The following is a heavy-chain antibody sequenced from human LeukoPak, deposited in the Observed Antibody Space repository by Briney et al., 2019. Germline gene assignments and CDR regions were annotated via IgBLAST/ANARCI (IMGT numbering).Heavy chain of an antibody. CDR3: TSWGDTTAEYFQR. V-gene: IGHV3-48*04. Sequence: GGSLRLSCVASGFSFNDYSMNWVRQAPGKGLEWVSYITSSSSTIYYADSVKGRFTISRDNAQNSMYLQMNSLRVEDTAVYYCTSWGDTTAEYFQRWGQGTLVTVSS. CDR2: ITSSSSTI. D-gene: IGHD2-21*02. J-gene: IGHJ1*01. CDR1: GFSFNDYS.